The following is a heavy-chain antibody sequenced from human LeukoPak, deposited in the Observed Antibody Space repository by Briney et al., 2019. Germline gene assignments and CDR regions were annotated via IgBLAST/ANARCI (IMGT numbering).Heavy chain of an antibody. J-gene: IGHJ4*02. CDR2: ISYDGSSK. Sequence: PGGSLRLSCAASGFTFSSYGMHWVRQAPGEGLEWVAVISYDGSSKYYADSVKGRFTISRDNSKNTLYLQMNSLRAEDTAVYYCVRDLNDFWSGYTLPDCWGQGTLVTVSS. D-gene: IGHD3-3*01. CDR3: VRDLNDFWSGYTLPDC. CDR1: GFTFSSYG. V-gene: IGHV3-30*03.